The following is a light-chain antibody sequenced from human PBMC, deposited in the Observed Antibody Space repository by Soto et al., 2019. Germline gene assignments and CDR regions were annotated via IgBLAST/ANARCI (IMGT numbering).Light chain of an antibody. CDR1: SSDIGSNT. J-gene: IGLJ1*01. CDR3: AAWDDSLNGYV. V-gene: IGLV1-44*01. Sequence: SVLTQPPSASGTPGQRVTLSCSGNSSDIGSNTVNWYQQLPGTAPKLLIYSNNQRPSGVPYRFSGSKSGTSASLAISGLQSEDEADYYCAAWDDSLNGYVFGTGTKVTVL. CDR2: SNN.